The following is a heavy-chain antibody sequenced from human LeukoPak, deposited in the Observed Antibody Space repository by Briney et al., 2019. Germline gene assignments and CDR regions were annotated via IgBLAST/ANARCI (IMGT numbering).Heavy chain of an antibody. CDR3: ARRRQLAFDY. V-gene: IGHV3-7*01. J-gene: IGHJ4*02. CDR1: GFTFSNYW. D-gene: IGHD6-13*01. Sequence: GSLRLSCAASGFTFSNYWMTWVRQAPGKGLEWVANIRQDGGEKYYVDSVQGRFTISRDNAKNSLYLQMNSLRAEDTAVYFCARRRQLAFDYWGQGTLVTVSS. CDR2: IRQDGGEK.